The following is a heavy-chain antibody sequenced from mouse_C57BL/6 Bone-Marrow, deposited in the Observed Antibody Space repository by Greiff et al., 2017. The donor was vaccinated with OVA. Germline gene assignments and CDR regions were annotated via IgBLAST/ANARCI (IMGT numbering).Heavy chain of an antibody. D-gene: IGHD1-1*01. CDR1: GYTFTSYG. Sequence: QLQQSGAELARPGASVKLSCKASGYTFTSYGISWVKQRTGQGLEWIGEIYPRSGNTYYNEKFKGKATLTADKSSSTAYMELRSLTSEDSAVYFCARDYYGSSYGYFDYWGQGTTLTVSS. CDR3: ARDYYGSSYGYFDY. V-gene: IGHV1-81*01. CDR2: IYPRSGNT. J-gene: IGHJ2*01.